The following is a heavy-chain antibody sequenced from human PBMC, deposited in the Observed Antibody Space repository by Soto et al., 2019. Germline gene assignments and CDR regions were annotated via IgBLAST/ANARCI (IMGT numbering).Heavy chain of an antibody. J-gene: IGHJ2*01. CDR2: IYHSGST. V-gene: IGHV4-30-2*01. CDR3: ARETGL. CDR1: GGSISSDGYS. Sequence: QLQLQESGSGLVKPSQTLSLTCAVSGGSISSDGYSWSWIRLPPGKGLGWIGYIYHSGSTYYNPSLNIRVTITVSGSTNKFSLKLSSVTAAAADVYYCARETGLWGRVTLGTVSS.